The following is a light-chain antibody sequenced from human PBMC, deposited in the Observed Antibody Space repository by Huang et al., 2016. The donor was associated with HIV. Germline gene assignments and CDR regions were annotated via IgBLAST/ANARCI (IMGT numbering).Light chain of an antibody. Sequence: IQMNQSPLSLSASVGDTVTLTCRASPDIRNDLGWYQQKPGKAPQLLIYVASSLQSGVPTRFSGSGSGTDFSLTISGLQPEDFATYYCLQHYNYPRTFGEGTKVEI. CDR2: VAS. CDR3: LQHYNYPRT. CDR1: PDIRND. J-gene: IGKJ1*01. V-gene: IGKV1-6*01.